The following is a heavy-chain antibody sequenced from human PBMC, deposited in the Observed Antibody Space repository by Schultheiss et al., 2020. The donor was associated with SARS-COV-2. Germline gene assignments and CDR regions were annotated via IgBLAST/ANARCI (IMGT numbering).Heavy chain of an antibody. Sequence: GESLKISCAASGFTFSNAWMNWVRQAPGKGLEWVGRIKSKTDGGTTDYAAPVKGRFTISRDDSKNTLYLQMNSLKTEDTAVYYCAKDRAVAGTGWFDPWGQGTLVTVSS. D-gene: IGHD6-19*01. J-gene: IGHJ5*02. CDR2: IKSKTDGGTT. CDR3: AKDRAVAGTGWFDP. V-gene: IGHV3-15*07. CDR1: GFTFSNAW.